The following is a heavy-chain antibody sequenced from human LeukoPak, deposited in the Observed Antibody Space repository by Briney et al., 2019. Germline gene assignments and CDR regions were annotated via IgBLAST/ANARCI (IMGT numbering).Heavy chain of an antibody. D-gene: IGHD6-19*01. CDR1: GFTFIDYD. V-gene: IGHV3-13*01. J-gene: IGHJ4*02. CDR2: IGIRGDT. Sequence: GGSLRLFYAASGFTFIDYDMHWVRQVIGKGLEWVSAIGIRGDTHYSGSVKGRFTISRENAESSLYLQMNSLRAEDTAVYYCARGGIQVSGIDEFDYWGQGTLVTVSS. CDR3: ARGGIQVSGIDEFDY.